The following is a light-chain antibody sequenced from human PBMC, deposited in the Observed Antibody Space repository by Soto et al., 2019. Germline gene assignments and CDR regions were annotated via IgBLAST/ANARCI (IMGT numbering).Light chain of an antibody. Sequence: EIVLTQSPATLSLSPGETANLSCRASQSVRSHLAWFQQKPGQAPRLLMYGVSTRATGMPARFSGSGSGTEFTLSISSLQSEDIADYYCQQYSDWPLTFGGGTKVEIK. J-gene: IGKJ4*01. CDR1: QSVRSH. CDR3: QQYSDWPLT. V-gene: IGKV3D-15*01. CDR2: GVS.